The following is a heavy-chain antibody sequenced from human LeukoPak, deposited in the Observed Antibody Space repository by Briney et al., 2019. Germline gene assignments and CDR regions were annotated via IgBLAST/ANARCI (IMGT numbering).Heavy chain of an antibody. Sequence: SETLSLTCTVSGYSISSGYYWGWIRQPPGKGLEWIGSIYHSGSTYYNPSLKSRVTISVDTSKNQFSLKLSSVTAADTAVYYCARGVVIAPQTFDYWGQGTLVTVSS. CDR2: IYHSGST. V-gene: IGHV4-38-2*02. D-gene: IGHD2-21*01. CDR3: ARGVVIAPQTFDY. J-gene: IGHJ4*02. CDR1: GYSISSGYY.